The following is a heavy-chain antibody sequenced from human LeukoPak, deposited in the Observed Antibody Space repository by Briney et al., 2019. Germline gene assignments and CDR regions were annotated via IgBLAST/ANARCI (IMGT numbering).Heavy chain of an antibody. V-gene: IGHV1-69*04. J-gene: IGHJ5*02. Sequence: SVTVSCKASGGTFSSYAISWVRQAPGQGLEWMGRIIPILGIANYAQTFQGRVTITADKSTSTAYMELSSLRSEDTAVYYCSGGNSGWFDPWGQGTLVTVSS. CDR2: IIPILGIA. D-gene: IGHD4-23*01. CDR3: SGGNSGWFDP. CDR1: GGTFSSYA.